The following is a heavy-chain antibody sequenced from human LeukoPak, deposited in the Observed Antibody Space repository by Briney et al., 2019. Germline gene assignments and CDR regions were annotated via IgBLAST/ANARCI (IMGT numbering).Heavy chain of an antibody. J-gene: IGHJ3*02. CDR3: ARVSHGSSGHELANDAFDI. D-gene: IGHD3-22*01. CDR2: IYYGGSN. V-gene: IGHV4-39*01. CDR1: GGSISSSSYY. Sequence: SETLSLTCTVSGGSISSSSYYWGWTRQHPGKGLEWIGRIYYGGSNYYNPYLKSRVTRSVATSKNQFSLQQSPVTAADAAVYYCARVSHGSSGHELANDAFDIWGQGTMVTVSS.